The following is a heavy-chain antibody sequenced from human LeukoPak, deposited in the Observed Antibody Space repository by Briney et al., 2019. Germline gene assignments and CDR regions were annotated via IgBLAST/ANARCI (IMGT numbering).Heavy chain of an antibody. Sequence: SETLSLTCTVSGGSISSSSYYWGWIRQPPGKGLEWIGSIYYSGSTYYNPSLKSRVTISVDTSKNQFSLKLSSVTAADTAVYYCARSGSSSWYGSTDYWGQGTLVTVSS. CDR2: IYYSGST. J-gene: IGHJ4*02. D-gene: IGHD6-13*01. CDR1: GGSISSSSYY. CDR3: ARSGSSSWYGSTDY. V-gene: IGHV4-39*07.